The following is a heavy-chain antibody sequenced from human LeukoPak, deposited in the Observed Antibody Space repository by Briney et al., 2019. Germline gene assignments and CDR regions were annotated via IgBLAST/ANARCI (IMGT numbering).Heavy chain of an antibody. CDR2: IWYDGTNK. CDR1: GFNFSSYG. CDR3: AKTIVPAAPIYYYSMDV. Sequence: GRSLRLSCEASGFNFSSYGMHWVRQAPGKGLEWVGVIWYDGTNKQYADSVKGRFTISRDNSKNTLYLLMNSLRAEDTAVYYCAKTIVPAAPIYYYSMDVWGNGTTLTVS. D-gene: IGHD2-2*01. V-gene: IGHV3-33*06. J-gene: IGHJ6*03.